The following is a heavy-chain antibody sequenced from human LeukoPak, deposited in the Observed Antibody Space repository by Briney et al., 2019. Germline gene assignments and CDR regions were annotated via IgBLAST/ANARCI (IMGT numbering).Heavy chain of an antibody. V-gene: IGHV4-34*01. CDR1: GGSFSGYY. CDR2: INHSGST. D-gene: IGHD5-12*01. CDR3: ARGRGGYAVGGWFDP. J-gene: IGHJ5*02. Sequence: PSETLSLTCAVYGGSFSGYYWSWIRQPPGKGLEWIGEINHSGSTNYNPSLKSRVTISVDTSKNQFSLKLSSVTAADTAVYYCARGRGGYAVGGWFDPWGQGTLVTVSS.